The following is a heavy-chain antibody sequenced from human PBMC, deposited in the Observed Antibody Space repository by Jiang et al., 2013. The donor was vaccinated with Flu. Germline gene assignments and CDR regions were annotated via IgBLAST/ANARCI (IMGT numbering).Heavy chain of an antibody. Sequence: VQLLESGGGLVQPGGSLRLSCAASGFTFSTCPMYWVRQAPGKGLEWVSAISGNSATIYYADAVEGRFTISRDNSENTLYLQMNSLRVEDTAVYHCAKAYGSGTYSFDDWGQGTLVTVSS. D-gene: IGHD3-10*01. J-gene: IGHJ4*02. CDR2: ISGNSATI. CDR3: AKAYGSGTYSFDD. CDR1: GFTFSTCP. V-gene: IGHV3-23*01.